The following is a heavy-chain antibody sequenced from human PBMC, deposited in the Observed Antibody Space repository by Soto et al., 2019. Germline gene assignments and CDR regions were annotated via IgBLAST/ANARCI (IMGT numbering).Heavy chain of an antibody. CDR1: GGSISSYY. CDR3: ARDLRAGSYDAFDI. J-gene: IGHJ3*02. Sequence: SETLSLTCTVSGGSISSYYWSWIRQPPGKGLEWIGYIYYSGSTNYNPSLKSRVTISVDTSKNQFSLKLSSVTAADTAVYYCARDLRAGSYDAFDIWGQGTMVTVSS. V-gene: IGHV4-59*01. CDR2: IYYSGST. D-gene: IGHD5-12*01.